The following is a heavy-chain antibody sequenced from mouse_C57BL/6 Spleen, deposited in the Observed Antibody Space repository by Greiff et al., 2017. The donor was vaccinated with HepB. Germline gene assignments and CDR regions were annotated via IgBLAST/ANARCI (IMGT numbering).Heavy chain of an antibody. CDR1: GYAFSSSW. V-gene: IGHV1-82*01. Sequence: VQLQQSGPELVKPGASVKISCKASGYAFSSSWMNWVKQRPGKGLEWIGRIYPGDGDTNYNGKFKGKATLTADKSSSTAYMQLSSLTSEDSAVYFCARSERYYFDDWGQGTTLTVSS. J-gene: IGHJ2*01. CDR3: ARSERYYFDD. CDR2: IYPGDGDT.